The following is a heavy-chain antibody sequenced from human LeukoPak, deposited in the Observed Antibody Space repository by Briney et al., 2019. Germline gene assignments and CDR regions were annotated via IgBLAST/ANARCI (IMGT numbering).Heavy chain of an antibody. CDR1: GASISSGGYF. CDR3: ARDRPLDTVVSQDF. D-gene: IGHD4-23*01. J-gene: IGHJ4*02. CDR2: IYHTRNT. V-gene: IGHV4-30-2*01. Sequence: PSQTLSLTCTVSGASISSGGYFWSWIRQPPGKGLEWIGYIYHTRNTYYNPSLESRVTMSVDKSKNQFPLSLASVTVADTAVYYCARDRPLDTVVSQDFWGQGTLVIVSS.